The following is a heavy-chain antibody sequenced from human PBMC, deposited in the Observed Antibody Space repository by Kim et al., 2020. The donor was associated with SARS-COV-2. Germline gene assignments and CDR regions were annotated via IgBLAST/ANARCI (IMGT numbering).Heavy chain of an antibody. V-gene: IGHV3-15*01. D-gene: IGHD4-17*01. CDR2: IKSKTDGGTT. CDR3: TTDVGGYGDYVSRGY. CDR1: GFTFSNAW. J-gene: IGHJ4*02. Sequence: GGSLRLSCAASGFTFSNAWMSWVRQAPGKGLEWVGRIKSKTDGGTTDYAAPVKGRFTISRDDSKNTLYLQMNSLKTEDTAVYYCTTDVGGYGDYVSRGYWGQGTLVTVSS.